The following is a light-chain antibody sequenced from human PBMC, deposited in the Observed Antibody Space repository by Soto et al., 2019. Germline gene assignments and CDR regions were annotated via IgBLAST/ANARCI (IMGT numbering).Light chain of an antibody. V-gene: IGLV2-8*01. J-gene: IGLJ1*01. CDR3: SSYAGSNKKV. CDR2: EVS. Sequence: QSVLTQPPSASGSPGQSVTISCTGTSSDVGGYNYVSWYQQHPGKAPKLMIYEVSKRPLGVPDRFSGSKSGNTASLTVSGLQAEGEADYYCSSYAGSNKKVFGTGTKVTVL. CDR1: SSDVGGYNY.